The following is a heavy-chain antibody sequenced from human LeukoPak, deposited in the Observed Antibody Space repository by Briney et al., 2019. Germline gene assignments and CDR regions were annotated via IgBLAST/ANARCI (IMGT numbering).Heavy chain of an antibody. J-gene: IGHJ4*02. D-gene: IGHD6-13*01. Sequence: SETLSLTCTVSGGSISSGSYYWSWIRQPAGKGLEWIGRIYTSGSTHYNPSLKSRVTISVDTSKNQFSLKLSSVTAADTAVYCCARDGAAAGRAPFDYWGQGTLVTVSS. V-gene: IGHV4-61*02. CDR2: IYTSGST. CDR3: ARDGAAAGRAPFDY. CDR1: GGSISSGSYY.